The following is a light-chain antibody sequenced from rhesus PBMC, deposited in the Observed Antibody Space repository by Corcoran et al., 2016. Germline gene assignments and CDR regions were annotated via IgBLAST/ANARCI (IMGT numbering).Light chain of an antibody. J-gene: IGKJ3*01. V-gene: IGKV1-74*01. CDR2: AAS. CDR1: ENVNNY. CDR3: QHSYGTPFT. Sequence: DIQMTQSPSSLSASVGDRLTITCRASENVNNYLHWYQQKPGKAPKLLIYAASTLQSGFPSSVSGSGSGTDYTFTISSLQPEDVATYYCQHSYGTPFTFGPGTKVDIK.